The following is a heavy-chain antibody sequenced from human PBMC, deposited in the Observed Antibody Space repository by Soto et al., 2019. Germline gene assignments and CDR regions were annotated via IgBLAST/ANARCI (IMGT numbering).Heavy chain of an antibody. Sequence: QVQLVQSGAEVKKPGASVKVSCKASGYTFTSYGISWVRQAPGQGLEWVGWISAYNGNTNYAQKLQGRVTMTTDTSTSTAYMELRSLRSDDTAVYYCARALHRGSELLLYAKDAFDIWGQGTMVTVSS. V-gene: IGHV1-18*01. J-gene: IGHJ3*02. CDR1: GYTFTSYG. CDR3: ARALHRGSELLLYAKDAFDI. CDR2: ISAYNGNT. D-gene: IGHD1-26*01.